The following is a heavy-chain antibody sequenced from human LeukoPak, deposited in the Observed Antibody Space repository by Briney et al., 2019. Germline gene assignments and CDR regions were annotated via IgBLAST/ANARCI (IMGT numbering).Heavy chain of an antibody. Sequence: PGGSLRLSCAASGFTFSSYWMHWARQAPGKGLVWVSRINTDGSSTSYADSVKGRFTISRDNAKNTLYLQMNSLRAEDTAVYYCVREAYTSGWPNLDYWGQGTLVTVFS. CDR2: INTDGSST. CDR1: GFTFSSYW. V-gene: IGHV3-74*01. D-gene: IGHD6-19*01. CDR3: VREAYTSGWPNLDY. J-gene: IGHJ4*02.